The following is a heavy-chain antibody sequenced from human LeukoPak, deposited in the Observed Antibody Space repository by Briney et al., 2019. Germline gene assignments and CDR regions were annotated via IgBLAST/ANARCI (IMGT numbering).Heavy chain of an antibody. J-gene: IGHJ4*02. CDR3: ARGYSYGYPLLGY. CDR1: GGSISSGDNY. V-gene: IGHV4-30-4*01. D-gene: IGHD5-18*01. Sequence: SQTLSLTCTVSGGSISSGDNYWSWIRQPPGKGLEWIGYIYYSGSTYYNPSLKRRVTISVDTSKNQFSLKLSSVTAADTAVYYCARGYSYGYPLLGYWGQGTLVTVSS. CDR2: IYYSGST.